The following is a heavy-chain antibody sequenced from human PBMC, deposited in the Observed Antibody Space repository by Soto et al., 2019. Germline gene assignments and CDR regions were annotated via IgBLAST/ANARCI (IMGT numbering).Heavy chain of an antibody. CDR3: VRGMNPLF. CDR2: ISISSSDR. Sequence: GESLKISCAASGFTLRTYTMNWVRQAPGKGLEWVSSISISSSDRYYADSVRGRFTISRDNAKNALYLQMNSLRADDTAVYFCVRGMNPLFGGQGTLVTVS. CDR1: GFTLRTYT. V-gene: IGHV3-21*06. J-gene: IGHJ4*01.